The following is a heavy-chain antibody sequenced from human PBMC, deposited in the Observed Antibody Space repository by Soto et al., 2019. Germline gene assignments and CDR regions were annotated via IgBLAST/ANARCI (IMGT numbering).Heavy chain of an antibody. Sequence: ASVKVSCKASGYTFTSYYMHWVRQAPGQGLEWMGIINPSGGSTSYAQKFQGRVTITRDTSTSTVYMELSSLRSEDTAVYYCASHTDSAIPPNAFDIWGQGTMVTVSS. CDR3: ASHTDSAIPPNAFDI. V-gene: IGHV1-46*01. J-gene: IGHJ3*02. CDR2: INPSGGST. D-gene: IGHD2-21*02. CDR1: GYTFTSYY.